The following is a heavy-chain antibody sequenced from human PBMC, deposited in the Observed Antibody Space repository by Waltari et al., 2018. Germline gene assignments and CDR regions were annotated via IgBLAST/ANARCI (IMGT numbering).Heavy chain of an antibody. CDR3: ARDLVATPP. Sequence: EVQLLESGGGLVQPGGSLRLSCAASGFTFSSYAMTWVRQAPGKGLEWVSFMSGSSGSTYYADSVKGRVTISRDNSKNTLYLQMNSLRAEDTAVYYCARDLVATPPWGQGTLVTVSS. D-gene: IGHD2-21*02. J-gene: IGHJ5*02. CDR2: MSGSSGST. V-gene: IGHV3-23*01. CDR1: GFTFSSYA.